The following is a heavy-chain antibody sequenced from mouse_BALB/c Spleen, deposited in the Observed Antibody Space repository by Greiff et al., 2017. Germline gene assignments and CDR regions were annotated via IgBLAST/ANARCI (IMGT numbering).Heavy chain of an antibody. D-gene: IGHD4-1*01. J-gene: IGHJ3*01. V-gene: IGHV2-9*02. CDR2: IWAGGST. Sequence: VKLMESGPGLVAPSQSLSITCTVSGFSLTSYGVHWVRQPPGKGLEWLGVIWAGGSTNYNSALMSRLSISKDNSKSQVFLKMNSLQTDDTAMYYCASKLGRAWFAYWGQGTLVTVSA. CDR1: GFSLTSYG. CDR3: ASKLGRAWFAY.